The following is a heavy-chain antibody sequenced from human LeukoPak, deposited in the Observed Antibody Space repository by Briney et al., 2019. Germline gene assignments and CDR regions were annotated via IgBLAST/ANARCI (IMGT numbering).Heavy chain of an antibody. J-gene: IGHJ4*02. CDR2: IWYDGSNK. CDR1: GFTFSSYG. Sequence: GRSLRLSCAASGFTFSSYGMHWVRQAPGKGLEWVAVIWYDGSNKYYVDSVKGRFIISRDNAKESLYLQMNSLRAEDTAVYYCARAKITGARPDYFDYWGQGTLVTVSS. D-gene: IGHD7-27*01. V-gene: IGHV3-33*01. CDR3: ARAKITGARPDYFDY.